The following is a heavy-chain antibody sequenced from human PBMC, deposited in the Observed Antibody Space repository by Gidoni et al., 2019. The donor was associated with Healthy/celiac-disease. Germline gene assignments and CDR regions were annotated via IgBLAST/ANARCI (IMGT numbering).Heavy chain of an antibody. V-gene: IGHV3-30*04. Sequence: QVQLVESGGGVVQPGRSLRLSCAASGFTFSSYAMHLVRQAAGKGLEWVAVISYDGRNKYYADSVKGRFTISRDNSKNTLYLQMNSLRAEDTAVYYCARGDIVGATTVDYWGQGTLVTVSS. CDR3: ARGDIVGATTVDY. J-gene: IGHJ4*02. D-gene: IGHD1-26*01. CDR2: ISYDGRNK. CDR1: GFTFSSYA.